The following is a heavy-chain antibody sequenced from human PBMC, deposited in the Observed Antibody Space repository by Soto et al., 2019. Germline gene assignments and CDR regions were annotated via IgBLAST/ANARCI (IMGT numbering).Heavy chain of an antibody. J-gene: IGHJ3*02. D-gene: IGHD2-15*01. CDR1: GGTFSSYT. V-gene: IGHV1-69*02. CDR3: ASAFSGRAGTPGADDAFDI. Sequence: QVQLVQSGSEVKKPGSSVKVSCKASGGTFSSYTISWVRQAPGQGLEWMGRIIPILGIANYAQKFQGRVTITADKATSTAYMELSSLRSEDTAVYYCASAFSGRAGTPGADDAFDIWGQGTMVTVSS. CDR2: IIPILGIA.